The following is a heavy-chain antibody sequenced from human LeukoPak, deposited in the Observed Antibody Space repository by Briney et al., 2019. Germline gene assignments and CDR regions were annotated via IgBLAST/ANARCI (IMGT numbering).Heavy chain of an antibody. J-gene: IGHJ5*02. CDR2: ISNGET. CDR3: VREAGYCASVCLKSNWFDP. D-gene: IGHD2-21*02. Sequence: GSLRLSCAASGFPFSRHAMSWVRQPPGKGLEWVSAISNGETYYADSVRGRFTISRDDSKNTEYLQMNSLRDEDTALYYCVREAGYCASVCLKSNWFDPWGPGTLVTVSS. CDR1: GFPFSRHA. V-gene: IGHV3-23*01.